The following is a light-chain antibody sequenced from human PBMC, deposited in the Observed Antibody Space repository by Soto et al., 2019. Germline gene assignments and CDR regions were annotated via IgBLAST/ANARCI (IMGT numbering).Light chain of an antibody. J-gene: IGLJ2*01. CDR2: DVS. V-gene: IGLV2-14*01. CDR1: SSDVGGYNY. CDR3: RSYTSSSTVV. Sequence: QSALTQPASVSGSHGQSITISCTGTSSDVGGYNYVSWYQQHPGKAPKLMIYDVSNRPSGVSNRFSGSKSGNTASLTISGLQAEDEADYYCRSYTSSSTVVFGGGTKLTVL.